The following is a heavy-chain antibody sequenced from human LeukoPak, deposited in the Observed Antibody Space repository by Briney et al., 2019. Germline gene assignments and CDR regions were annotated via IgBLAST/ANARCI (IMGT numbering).Heavy chain of an antibody. CDR2: IYSGGST. J-gene: IGHJ5*02. Sequence: GGSLRLSCAASGLTVSSNYMSWVRQAPGKGLGWVSVIYSGGSTYYADSVKGRFTISRDNSKNTLYLQMNSLRAEDTAVYYCARDRPSDYYDSSGHGWFDPWGQGTLVTVSS. CDR1: GLTVSSNY. CDR3: ARDRPSDYYDSSGHGWFDP. D-gene: IGHD3-22*01. V-gene: IGHV3-66*01.